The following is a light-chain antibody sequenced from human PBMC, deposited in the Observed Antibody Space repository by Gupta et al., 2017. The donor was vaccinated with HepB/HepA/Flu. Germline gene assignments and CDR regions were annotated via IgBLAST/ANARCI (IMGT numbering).Light chain of an antibody. CDR3: QHYGSSPL. Sequence: EIVLTQSPGTLSLSPGERVTLSCRASQTVSSYGLAWYQQKPGQAPSLLIYAASNRATGVPDRFSGSGDETDFTLTISRLEPEDFAVYYWQHYGSSPLFGQGTRLDIK. V-gene: IGKV3-20*01. CDR2: AAS. J-gene: IGKJ5*01. CDR1: QTVSSYG.